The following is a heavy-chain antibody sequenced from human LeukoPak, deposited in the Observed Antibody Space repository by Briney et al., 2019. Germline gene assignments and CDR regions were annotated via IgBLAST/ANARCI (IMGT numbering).Heavy chain of an antibody. V-gene: IGHV3-23*01. CDR1: GFTFSSYA. D-gene: IGHD1-26*01. CDR2: ISGSGGST. Sequence: GGSLRLSCAAYGFTFSSYAMSWVRQAPGKGLEWVSAISGSGGSTYYADSVKGRFTISRDNSKNTLYLQMNSLRAEDTAVYYCAKRPSVVGATSFDYWGQGTLVTVSS. CDR3: AKRPSVVGATSFDY. J-gene: IGHJ4*02.